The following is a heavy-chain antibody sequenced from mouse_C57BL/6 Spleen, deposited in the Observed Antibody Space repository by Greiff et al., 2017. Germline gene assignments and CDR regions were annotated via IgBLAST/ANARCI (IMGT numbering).Heavy chain of an antibody. J-gene: IGHJ2*01. D-gene: IGHD3-1*01. CDR1: GYTFTDYN. Sequence: EVQLQQSGPELVKPGASVKIPCKASGYTFTDYNMDWVKQSHGKSLEWIGDINTYTGGTIYNQKFQCKATLTVDKYSSTAYMALRSLTSEDTAVYYFSRRATEWDYWGQGTTLTVSS. V-gene: IGHV1-18*01. CDR2: INTYTGGT. CDR3: SRRATEWDY.